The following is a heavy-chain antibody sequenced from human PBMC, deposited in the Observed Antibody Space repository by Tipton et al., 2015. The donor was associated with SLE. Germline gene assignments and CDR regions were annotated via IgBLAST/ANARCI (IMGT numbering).Heavy chain of an antibody. CDR3: ARDSGLGSSLDFDY. CDR2: TSNKANSYTT. CDR1: GFTVSSNS. D-gene: IGHD6-6*01. V-gene: IGHV3-72*01. Sequence: SLRFSCAASGFTVSSNSMSWVRQAPGKGLEWVGRTSNKANSYTTEYAASVKGRFTISRDDSKNSLYLQMNSLKTEDTAVYYCARDSGLGSSLDFDYWGQGNLGTVSS. J-gene: IGHJ4*02.